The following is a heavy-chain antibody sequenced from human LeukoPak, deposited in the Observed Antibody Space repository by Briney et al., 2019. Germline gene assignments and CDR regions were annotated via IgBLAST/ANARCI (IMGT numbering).Heavy chain of an antibody. Sequence: PGGSLRLSCAASGFTFSSYSMNWVRQAPGKGLEWVSGINWNGGSTGYADSVKGRFTISRDNAKNSLYLQMNSLRAEDTALYYCARGGYSGYEYYYYYYYMDVWGKGTTVTVSS. D-gene: IGHD5-12*01. CDR3: ARGGYSGYEYYYYYYYMDV. CDR2: INWNGGST. J-gene: IGHJ6*03. CDR1: GFTFSSYS. V-gene: IGHV3-20*04.